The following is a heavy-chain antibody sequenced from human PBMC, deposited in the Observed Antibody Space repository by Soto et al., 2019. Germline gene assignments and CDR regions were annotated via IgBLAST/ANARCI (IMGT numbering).Heavy chain of an antibody. D-gene: IGHD6-13*01. CDR1: GGSIRSGGYF. Sequence: SLTCTVSGGSIRSGGYFWSWVRQQPGKGLEWIGHIYYRGGTSYNLSLESRVAMSVDTSKNEFTLKVNSVTAADTAIYYCARFAKEENPKLESWYAFDFWGRCPLVTVSS. J-gene: IGHJ4*02. CDR2: IYYRGGT. V-gene: IGHV4-31*03. CDR3: ARFAKEENPKLESWYAFDF.